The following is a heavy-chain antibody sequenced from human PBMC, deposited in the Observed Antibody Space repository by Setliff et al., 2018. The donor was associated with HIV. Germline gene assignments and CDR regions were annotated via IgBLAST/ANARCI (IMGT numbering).Heavy chain of an antibody. CDR2: IYFTGSS. CDR1: GGSISTYY. Sequence: SETLSLTCTVSGGSISTYYWSWIRQPPGKGLEWIGSIYFTGSSDNNPSLKSRVTLSVDTSKHQFSLKLSSVTAADTAVYYCARVQMSYAAFDVWGPGTMDTVSS. J-gene: IGHJ3*01. D-gene: IGHD4-17*01. V-gene: IGHV4-59*01. CDR3: ARVQMSYAAFDV.